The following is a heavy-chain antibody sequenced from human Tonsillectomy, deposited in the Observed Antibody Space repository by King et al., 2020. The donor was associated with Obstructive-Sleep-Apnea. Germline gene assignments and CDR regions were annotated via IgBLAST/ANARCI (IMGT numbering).Heavy chain of an antibody. CDR2: ISYDGSNK. D-gene: IGHD4-17*01. Sequence: VQLVESGGGVVQPGRSLRLSCAASGFTFSSYAMHWVRQAPGKGLELVAVISYDGSNKYYADSVKGRFTISRDNSKNTLYLQMNSLRAEDTAVYYCARDGDYGDYPTFYYFDYWGQGTLVTVSS. V-gene: IGHV3-30*04. J-gene: IGHJ4*02. CDR1: GFTFSSYA. CDR3: ARDGDYGDYPTFYYFDY.